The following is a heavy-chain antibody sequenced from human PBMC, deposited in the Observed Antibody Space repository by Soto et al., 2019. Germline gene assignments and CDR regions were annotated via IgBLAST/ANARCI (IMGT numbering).Heavy chain of an antibody. J-gene: IGHJ6*02. Sequence: ASVKASCKASGGPFSSYAISWLGRSPGQRIEWMGGIIPIFGTANYAQKFQGRVTITADKSTSTAYIELSSLRSEETAVYYCAKSGPTTYIVVVPAAWGYYYYYYGMDVWGQGTTVTVSS. V-gene: IGHV1-69*06. CDR3: AKSGPTTYIVVVPAAWGYYYYYYGMDV. CDR1: GGPFSSYA. CDR2: IIPIFGTA. D-gene: IGHD2-2*01.